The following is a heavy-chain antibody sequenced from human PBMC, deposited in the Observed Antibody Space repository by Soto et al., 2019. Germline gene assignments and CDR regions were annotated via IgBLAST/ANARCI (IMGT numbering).Heavy chain of an antibody. Sequence: QVQLQESGPGLVKPSETLSLTCSVSGGSIRSYFWSWIRQPPGKGLEWIAYMDYSGSTNYNPSLKSRVIISVDSSKKPFFLRFISVTAADTAVYYCARCHGSSYGSEYWGHGTLVTVSS. CDR1: GGSIRSYF. CDR2: MDYSGST. CDR3: ARCHGSSYGSEY. D-gene: IGHD5-18*01. J-gene: IGHJ4*03. V-gene: IGHV4-59*01.